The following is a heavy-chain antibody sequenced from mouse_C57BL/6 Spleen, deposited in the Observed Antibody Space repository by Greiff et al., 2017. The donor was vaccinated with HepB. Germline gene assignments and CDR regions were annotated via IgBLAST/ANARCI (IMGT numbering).Heavy chain of an antibody. CDR2: IRNKANGYTT. D-gene: IGHD2-4*01. CDR1: GFTFTDYY. CDR3: ARWIYYDFAMDY. V-gene: IGHV7-3*01. Sequence: EVKVVESGGGLVQPGGSLSLSCAASGFTFTDYYMSWVRQPPGKALEWLGFIRNKANGYTTEYSASVKGRFTISRDNSQSILYLQMNALRAEDSATYYCARWIYYDFAMDYWGQGTSVTVSS. J-gene: IGHJ4*01.